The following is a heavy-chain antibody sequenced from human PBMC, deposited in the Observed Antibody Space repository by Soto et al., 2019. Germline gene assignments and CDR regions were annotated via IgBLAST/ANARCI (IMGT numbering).Heavy chain of an antibody. J-gene: IGHJ4*02. V-gene: IGHV3-64*01. CDR2: ISSNGGST. D-gene: IGHD2-8*01. CDR1: GVTFSSYA. CDR3: AREAVMCTNGVCYPRGPFDY. Sequence: PGGSLRLSCAASGVTFSSYAMHWVRQAPGKGLEYVSAISSNGGSTYYANSVKGRFTISRDNSKNTLYLQMGSLRAEDMAVYYCAREAVMCTNGVCYPRGPFDYWGQGTLVTVSS.